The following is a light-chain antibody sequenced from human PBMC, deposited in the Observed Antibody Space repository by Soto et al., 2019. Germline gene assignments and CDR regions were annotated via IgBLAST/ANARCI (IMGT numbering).Light chain of an antibody. CDR1: SSDVGGYNY. CDR3: SSYTSSSTLEVV. J-gene: IGLJ2*01. Sequence: QSALTQPASVSGSPGQSITISCTGTSSDVGGYNYVSWYQQHPGKAPKLMMYDVSNRPSGASNRFSGSKSGNTASLTIAGLQAEDEADYYCSSYTSSSTLEVVFGGGTQLTVL. V-gene: IGLV2-14*01. CDR2: DVS.